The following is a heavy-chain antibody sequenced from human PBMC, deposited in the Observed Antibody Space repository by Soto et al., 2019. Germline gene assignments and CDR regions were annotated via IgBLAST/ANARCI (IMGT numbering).Heavy chain of an antibody. J-gene: IGHJ4*02. CDR1: GYSVTSLD. CDR3: ARGVSAGVDD. V-gene: IGHV1-8*01. CDR2: MQPSTGRT. Sequence: QVQLVQSGAEVREPGASVKVSCKASGYSVTSLDINWVRQTAGQGLEWMGWMQPSTGRTGYAQKFQGRVTMTRDTSINTAYVELTTLTSDDTAFYYWARGVSAGVDDWGQGTLVTVSS. D-gene: IGHD1-26*01.